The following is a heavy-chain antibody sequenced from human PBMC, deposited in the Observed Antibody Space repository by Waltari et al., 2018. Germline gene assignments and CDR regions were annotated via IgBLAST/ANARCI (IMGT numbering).Heavy chain of an antibody. CDR1: GGSFTTNY. V-gene: IGHV4-34*01. CDR2: IYHTGSH. J-gene: IGHJ4*02. Sequence: QVQLKQWGAGLLKISETLSLTCEVSGGSFTTNYWSWIRQSPGKGLEWFGEIYHTGSHNYNPSLKNRVTISVDRSKSLFSLEVTSITAADAAIYYCARVKSGFDSWGQGTVVTVSS. CDR3: ARVKSGFDS.